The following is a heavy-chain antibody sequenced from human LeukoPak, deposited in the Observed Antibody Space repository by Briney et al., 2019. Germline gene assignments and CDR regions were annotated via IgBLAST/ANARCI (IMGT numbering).Heavy chain of an antibody. Sequence: GGSLRLSCAASGFTFSSCGFNWVRQAPARGLEWVSSIGPTGTDRYNADSVRGRFTISRDNAKNSMYLQMDSLRDEDTAVYYCATETIGRHYDYWGQGTLVTVSS. V-gene: IGHV3-21*01. CDR3: ATETIGRHYDY. CDR2: IGPTGTDR. J-gene: IGHJ4*02. CDR1: GFTFSSCG. D-gene: IGHD1-14*01.